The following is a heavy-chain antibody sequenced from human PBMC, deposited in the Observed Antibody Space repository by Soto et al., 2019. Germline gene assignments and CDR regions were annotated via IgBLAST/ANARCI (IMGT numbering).Heavy chain of an antibody. J-gene: IGHJ4*02. Sequence: ASVKVSCKASGYSFTNFYVHWVRQAPGQGLEWMGIINPSTTSTVNAQKFQGRITMTRDTSTSTVYMELRSLRSDDTAVYYCARDPADSSGYYFDNWGQGALVTVSS. CDR2: INPSTTST. V-gene: IGHV1-46*01. CDR3: ARDPADSSGYYFDN. D-gene: IGHD3-22*01. CDR1: GYSFTNFY.